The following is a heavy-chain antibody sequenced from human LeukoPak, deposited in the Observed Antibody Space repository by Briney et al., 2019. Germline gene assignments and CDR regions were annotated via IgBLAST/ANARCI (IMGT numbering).Heavy chain of an antibody. Sequence: ASVKVSCKASGYTFTSYGISWVRQAPGQGLEWMGWISAYNGNTNYAQKLQGRVTMTTDTSTSTAYMELRSLRSNDTAVYYCARSLSTSPHIYFDYWGQGTLVTVSS. V-gene: IGHV1-18*04. CDR3: ARSLSTSPHIYFDY. CDR2: ISAYNGNT. CDR1: GYTFTSYG. J-gene: IGHJ4*02.